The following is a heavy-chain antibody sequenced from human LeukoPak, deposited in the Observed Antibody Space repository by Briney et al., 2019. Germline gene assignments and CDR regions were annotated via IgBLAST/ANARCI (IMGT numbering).Heavy chain of an antibody. CDR3: ARDGRLSGGYCSSTSCYRIGQGDH. V-gene: IGHV1-69*13. CDR1: GGTFSSYA. Sequence: GASVKVSCKASGGTFSSYAISWVRQAPGQGLEWMGGIIPIFGTANYAQKFQGRVTITADESTSTAYMELSSLRSDDTAVYYCARDGRLSGGYCSSTSCYRIGQGDHWGQGTLVTVSS. CDR2: IIPIFGTA. J-gene: IGHJ4*02. D-gene: IGHD2-2*01.